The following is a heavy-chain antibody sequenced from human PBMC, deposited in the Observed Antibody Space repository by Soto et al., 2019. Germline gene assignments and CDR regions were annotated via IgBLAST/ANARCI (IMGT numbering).Heavy chain of an antibody. CDR2: SYYRSKWYN. J-gene: IGHJ6*02. CDR3: VRGFVGNCTNGVCYKDDFYAGIDV. V-gene: IGHV6-1*01. Sequence: SQTLSLTCAISGDSVSRHSAPWTWIRQSTSRGLEWLGRSYYRSKWYNDYAVSVKRRITIIPDTSKNQFSQQLNSVPPEDTAVYCGVRGFVGNCTNGVCYKDDFYAGIDVWGQGTTVTAP. D-gene: IGHD2-8*01. CDR1: GDSVSRHSAP.